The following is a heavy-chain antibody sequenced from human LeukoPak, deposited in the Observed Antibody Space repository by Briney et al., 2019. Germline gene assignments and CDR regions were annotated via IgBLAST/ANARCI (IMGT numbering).Heavy chain of an antibody. J-gene: IGHJ4*02. Sequence: GGSLRLSCAASGFTFSSYAMHWVRQAPGKGLEWVAVISYDGSNKYYADSVKGRFTISRDNSRNTLYVQISSLRVEDTAVYYCARAMVRGVPFDYWGQGTLVTVSS. CDR1: GFTFSSYA. CDR2: ISYDGSNK. V-gene: IGHV3-30-3*01. CDR3: ARAMVRGVPFDY. D-gene: IGHD3-10*01.